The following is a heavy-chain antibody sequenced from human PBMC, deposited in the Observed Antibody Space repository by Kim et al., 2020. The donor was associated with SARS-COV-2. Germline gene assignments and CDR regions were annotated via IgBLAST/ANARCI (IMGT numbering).Heavy chain of an antibody. CDR3: ARGTSLRFLEWLQPHYYYYYYMDV. CDR2: INHSGST. CDR1: GGSFSGYY. D-gene: IGHD3-3*01. Sequence: SETLSLTCAVYGGSFSGYYWSWIRQPPGKGLEWIGEINHSGSTNYNPSLKSRVTISVDTSKNQFSLKLSSVTAADTAVYYCARGTSLRFLEWLQPHYYYYYYMDVWGKGTTVTVSS. V-gene: IGHV4-34*01. J-gene: IGHJ6*03.